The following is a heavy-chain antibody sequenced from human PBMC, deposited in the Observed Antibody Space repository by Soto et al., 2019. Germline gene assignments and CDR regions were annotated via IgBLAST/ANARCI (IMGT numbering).Heavy chain of an antibody. CDR2: ITDTGGDA. D-gene: IGHD3-10*01. CDR1: ELTFGSRA. V-gene: IGHV3-23*01. J-gene: IGHJ4*02. Sequence: GGPLRLSCVAAELTFGSRAMSWVRQAPGEGLQWISTITDTGGDAKYADSVRGRFVISRDNSKKTLYLQMTSLTAEDSAMYFCARGSTDSYPGSRIFDFCGRGTQV. CDR3: ARGSTDSYPGSRIFDF.